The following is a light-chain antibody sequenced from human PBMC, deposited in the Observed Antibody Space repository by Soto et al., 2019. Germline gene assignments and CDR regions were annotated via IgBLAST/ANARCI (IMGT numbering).Light chain of an antibody. CDR1: QSISNR. V-gene: IGKV1-5*03. Sequence: DIQMTQSPSTLSASVGDRVTITCRASQSISNRLAWYQQKPGKAPKLLIYKASTLKSGVPSRFSGSGSGTEFTLTISSLQPDDFATYYCQHYNSYSEAFGQGTKV. CDR2: KAS. J-gene: IGKJ1*01. CDR3: QHYNSYSEA.